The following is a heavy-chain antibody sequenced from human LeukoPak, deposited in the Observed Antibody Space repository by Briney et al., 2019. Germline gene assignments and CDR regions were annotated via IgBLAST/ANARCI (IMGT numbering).Heavy chain of an antibody. Sequence: SETLSLTCAVYGGSFSGYYWSWIRQPPGKGLEWIGEINHSGSTNYNPSLKSRVTMSVDTSKNQFSLKLSSVTAADTAVYYCARVQSEWFDPWGQGTLVTVSS. CDR2: INHSGST. CDR3: ARVQSEWFDP. D-gene: IGHD1-14*01. CDR1: GGSFSGYY. J-gene: IGHJ5*02. V-gene: IGHV4-34*01.